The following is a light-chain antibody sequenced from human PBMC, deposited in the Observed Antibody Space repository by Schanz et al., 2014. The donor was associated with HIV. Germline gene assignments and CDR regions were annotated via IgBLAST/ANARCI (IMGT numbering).Light chain of an antibody. CDR1: STDVGSYNL. CDR2: EVS. V-gene: IGLV2-23*02. Sequence: QSALSQPASVSGSPGQSITISCTGTSTDVGSYNLVSWYQQHPGKAPKLMIYEVSKWPSGVSNRFSGSKSGSTASLTISGLQAEDESDYYCCSFAFTITSLYVFGTGTKLTVL. CDR3: CSFAFTITSLYV. J-gene: IGLJ1*01.